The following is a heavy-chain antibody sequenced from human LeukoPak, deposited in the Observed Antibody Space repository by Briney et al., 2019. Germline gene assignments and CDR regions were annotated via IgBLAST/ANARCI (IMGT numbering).Heavy chain of an antibody. CDR2: ISGSGGST. V-gene: IGHV3-23*01. D-gene: IGHD4-23*01. J-gene: IGHJ3*01. CDR1: GFTFSSYG. Sequence: GGSLRLSCAASGFTFSSYGMSWVRQAPGKGLEWVSGISGSGGSTSYADSVKGRFTISRDNSKNTLYLQMNSLRAEDTAVYYCARDLYGGLLWGQGTMVTVSS. CDR3: ARDLYGGLL.